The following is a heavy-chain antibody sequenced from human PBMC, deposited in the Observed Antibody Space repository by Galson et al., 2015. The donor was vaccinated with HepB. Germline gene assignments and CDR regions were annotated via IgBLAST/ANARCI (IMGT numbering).Heavy chain of an antibody. Sequence: SVKVSCKASGYTFTEYYMHWVRQAPGQGLEWMGWINPKSGDTNYAQKFQGRVTMTWDTSISTAYMELNRLRSDDTAVYYCAKHDPTYYYGLDVWGQGTTVTV. V-gene: IGHV1-2*02. D-gene: IGHD2-21*01. CDR3: AKHDPTYYYGLDV. J-gene: IGHJ6*02. CDR1: GYTFTEYY. CDR2: INPKSGDT.